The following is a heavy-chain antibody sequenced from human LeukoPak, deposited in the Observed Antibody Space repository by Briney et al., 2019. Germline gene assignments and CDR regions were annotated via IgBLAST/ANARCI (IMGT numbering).Heavy chain of an antibody. V-gene: IGHV3-23*01. J-gene: IGHJ4*02. D-gene: IGHD4-11*01. Sequence: PGGSLRLSCAASGFTFSNYAMSWVRQAPGKGLEWVSAISGSGGSTYYADSVKGRFTISRDNSKNTLYLQMNSLRAEDTAVYYCAKGGYSNYDGYFDYWGQGTLVTVSS. CDR1: GFTFSNYA. CDR2: ISGSGGST. CDR3: AKGGYSNYDGYFDY.